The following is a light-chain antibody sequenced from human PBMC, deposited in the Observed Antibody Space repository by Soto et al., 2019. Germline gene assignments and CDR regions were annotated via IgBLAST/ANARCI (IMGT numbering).Light chain of an antibody. J-gene: IGLJ3*02. CDR2: SNN. V-gene: IGLV1-44*01. Sequence: QSALTQPPSASGTPGQGVAISCSGATSNIGRNTVNWYQQLPGTAPKLLMYSNNQRPSGVPDRFSGSNSGTSASLAIRGLQSEDEADYYCQSFETSLSVGVFGGGTKLTVL. CDR1: TSNIGRNT. CDR3: QSFETSLSVGV.